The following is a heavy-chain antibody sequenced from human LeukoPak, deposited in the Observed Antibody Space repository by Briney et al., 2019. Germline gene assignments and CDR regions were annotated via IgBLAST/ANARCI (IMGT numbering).Heavy chain of an antibody. CDR2: IYTSGST. J-gene: IGHJ4*02. CDR1: GGSISSYY. CDR3: ARDPNGPLAAVAGTDY. Sequence: SETLSLTCTVSGGSISSYYWSWIRQPAGKGLEWIGRIYTSGSTNYNPSLKSRVTMSVDTSKNQFSLKLSSVTAADTAVYCCARDPNGPLAAVAGTDYWGQGTLVTVSS. D-gene: IGHD6-19*01. V-gene: IGHV4-4*07.